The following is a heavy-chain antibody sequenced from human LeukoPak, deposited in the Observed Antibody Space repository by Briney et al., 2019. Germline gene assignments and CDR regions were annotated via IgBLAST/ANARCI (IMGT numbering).Heavy chain of an antibody. CDR3: ARQNSGSYSFDY. CDR2: ITSSSTYI. CDR1: GFTFSGYT. D-gene: IGHD1-26*01. Sequence: GGSLRLSCAASGFTFSGYTMNWVRQAPGKGLEWVSSITSSSTYIYYADSVKGRFTISRDNAKNSLYLQMNSLRAEDTAVYYCARQNSGSYSFDYWGQGTLVTVSS. J-gene: IGHJ4*02. V-gene: IGHV3-21*01.